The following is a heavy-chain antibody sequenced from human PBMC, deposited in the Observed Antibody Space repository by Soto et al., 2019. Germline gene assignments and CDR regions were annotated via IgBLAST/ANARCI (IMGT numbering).Heavy chain of an antibody. J-gene: IGHJ5*02. Sequence: ASVMVSCKTSGYTFTGDYMHWVRQAHGQGLEWMGWINPNSGGTNYAQKFQGRVTMTRDTSISTAYMELSRLRSDDTAVYYCARDQRPATAGDWFDPWGQGTQVTVSS. CDR3: ARDQRPATAGDWFDP. CDR1: GYTFTGDY. CDR2: INPNSGGT. V-gene: IGHV1-2*02. D-gene: IGHD2-2*01.